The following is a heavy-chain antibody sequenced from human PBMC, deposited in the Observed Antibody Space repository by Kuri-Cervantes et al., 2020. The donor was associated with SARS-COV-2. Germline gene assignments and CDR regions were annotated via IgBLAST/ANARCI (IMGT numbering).Heavy chain of an antibody. V-gene: IGHV3-30-3*02. CDR3: AKNRHSSSLTYLDY. CDR1: ESTFSSYA. J-gene: IGHJ4*02. Sequence: SLRLSCTTSESTFSSYAMHWVRQAPGKGLEWVGVISYDGSNKDYADSVKGRFTISRDNSNNTLYLQMNSLRAEDTAVYYCAKNRHSSSLTYLDYWGQGALVTVSS. CDR2: ISYDGSNK. D-gene: IGHD6-13*01.